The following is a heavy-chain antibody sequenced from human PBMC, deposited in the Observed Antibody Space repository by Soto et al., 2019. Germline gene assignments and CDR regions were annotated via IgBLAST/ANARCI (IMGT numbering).Heavy chain of an antibody. D-gene: IGHD2-2*01. V-gene: IGHV1-18*01. CDR1: GYTFTSYG. Sequence: ASVKVSCKASGYTFTSYGISWVRQAPGQGLEWMGWISAYNGNTNYAQKLQGRVTMTTDTSTSTAYMELRSLRSDDTAVYYCAMHRSSTSCYAGDYYYMDVWGKGTTVTVS. J-gene: IGHJ6*03. CDR3: AMHRSSTSCYAGDYYYMDV. CDR2: ISAYNGNT.